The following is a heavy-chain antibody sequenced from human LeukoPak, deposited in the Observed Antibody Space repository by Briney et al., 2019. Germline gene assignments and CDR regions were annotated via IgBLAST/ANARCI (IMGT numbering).Heavy chain of an antibody. Sequence: GGSLRLSCAASGFHFSNYVMTGVRQAPGKGPEWVSGISGSGGKKYYADSVKGRFTISRDNSKNTLHLQINSLKAEDTAVYYCAIGERFIDAFEFWGQVTVLTVSS. CDR3: AIGERFIDAFEF. V-gene: IGHV3-23*01. J-gene: IGHJ3*01. CDR2: ISGSGGKK. CDR1: GFHFSNYV.